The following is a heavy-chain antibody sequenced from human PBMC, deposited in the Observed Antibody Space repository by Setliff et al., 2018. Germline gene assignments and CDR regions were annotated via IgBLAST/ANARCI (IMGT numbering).Heavy chain of an antibody. Sequence: PSETLSLTCTVSGGSISSYYWSWIRQPAGKGLEWIGHIYIGGSANYNPSLKSRVTMSIDTSKNHFSLKLSSVTAADTAVYYCASTDYALLTGYYPYGMDVWGQGTTVTVSS. CDR2: IYIGGSA. CDR1: GGSISSYY. J-gene: IGHJ6*02. V-gene: IGHV4-4*07. CDR3: ASTDYALLTGYYPYGMDV. D-gene: IGHD3-9*01.